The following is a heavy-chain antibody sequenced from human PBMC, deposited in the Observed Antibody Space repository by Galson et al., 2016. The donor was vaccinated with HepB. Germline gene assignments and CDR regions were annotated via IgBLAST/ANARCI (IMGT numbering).Heavy chain of an antibody. CDR2: ISPDTGGA. Sequence: SVKVFCKASGFMFTDYYIHWVRQAPGQGLEWIGWISPDTGGANCAQRFKDRVIMTRDTSISSVYMELTRLESDDTAFYYCARDKGRGGASFDDWGQGALVTVSS. V-gene: IGHV1-2*02. J-gene: IGHJ4*02. CDR1: GFMFTDYY. CDR3: ARDKGRGGASFDD. D-gene: IGHD1-26*01.